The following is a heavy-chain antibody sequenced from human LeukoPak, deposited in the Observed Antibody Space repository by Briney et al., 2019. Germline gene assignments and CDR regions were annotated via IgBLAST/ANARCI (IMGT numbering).Heavy chain of an antibody. Sequence: GGSPRLSCAASGFTVSTNYMSWVRQAPGKGLEWVSVIYSGGSTYYADSVKGRFTISRDNSKNMLYLQMSSLRAEDTAVYYCARGSAYSHWGQGTLVTVSS. D-gene: IGHD3-22*01. J-gene: IGHJ4*02. CDR3: ARGSAYSH. CDR1: GFTVSTNY. V-gene: IGHV3-66*02. CDR2: IYSGGST.